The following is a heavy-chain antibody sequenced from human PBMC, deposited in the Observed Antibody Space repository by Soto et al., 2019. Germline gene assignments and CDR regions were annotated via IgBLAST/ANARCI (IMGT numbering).Heavy chain of an antibody. V-gene: IGHV1-46*01. Sequence: TSVKVSCKACGDTFTSYYMHWVRQAPGQGLEWMGIINPSGGSTSYAQKFQGRVTMTRDTSTSTVYMELSSLRSEATAVYYCARDLRGGVAVAGKSYYGMDVWGQGTTVTVSS. CDR3: ARDLRGGVAVAGKSYYGMDV. CDR2: INPSGGST. J-gene: IGHJ6*02. CDR1: GDTFTSYY. D-gene: IGHD6-19*01.